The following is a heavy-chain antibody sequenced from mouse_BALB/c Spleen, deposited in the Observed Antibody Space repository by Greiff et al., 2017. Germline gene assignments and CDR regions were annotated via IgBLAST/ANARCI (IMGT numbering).Heavy chain of an antibody. CDR2: INSNGGST. CDR3: ARGGGYGNYVWYFDV. CDR1: GFTFSSYY. J-gene: IGHJ1*01. Sequence: EVKLVESGGGLVKLGGSLKLSCAASGFTFSSYYMSWVRQTPEKRLELVAAINSNGGSTYYPDTVKGRFTISRDNAKNTLYLQMSSLKSEDTALYYCARGGGYGNYVWYFDVWGAGTTVTVSS. D-gene: IGHD2-1*01. V-gene: IGHV5-6-2*01.